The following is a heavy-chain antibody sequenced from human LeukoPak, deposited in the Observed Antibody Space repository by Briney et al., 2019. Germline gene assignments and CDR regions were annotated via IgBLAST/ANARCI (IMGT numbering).Heavy chain of an antibody. V-gene: IGHV4-38-2*02. CDR2: IFHSGRA. CDR3: ARAVERYNFWSGYYRTDYYYYMDV. Sequence: SETLSLTCSVSGSSINSADYWGWIRQPPGKGLEYIGSIFHSGRAYYNPSFESRITISVDTSKNQFSLKLDSVTAADTAVYYCARAVERYNFWSGYYRTDYYYYMDVWGKGTTVTVSS. CDR1: GSSINSADY. J-gene: IGHJ6*03. D-gene: IGHD3-3*01.